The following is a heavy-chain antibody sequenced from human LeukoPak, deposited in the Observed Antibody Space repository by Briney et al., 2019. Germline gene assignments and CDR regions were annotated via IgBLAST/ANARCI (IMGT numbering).Heavy chain of an antibody. V-gene: IGHV1-69*13. J-gene: IGHJ4*02. CDR3: ARIVLLWFGELSPDY. CDR2: IIPIFGTA. CDR1: GGTFSSYA. D-gene: IGHD3-10*01. Sequence: ASVKVSCKASGGTFSSYAISWVRQAPGQGLEWMGGIIPIFGTANYAQKFQGRVTITADESTSTAYMELRSLRSDDTAVYYCARIVLLWFGELSPDYWGQGTLVTVSS.